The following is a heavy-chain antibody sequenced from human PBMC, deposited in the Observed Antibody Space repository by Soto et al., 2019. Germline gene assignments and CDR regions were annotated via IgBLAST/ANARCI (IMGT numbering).Heavy chain of an antibody. CDR3: ARVGFIRYSSSHYYYGMDV. J-gene: IGHJ6*02. V-gene: IGHV6-1*01. D-gene: IGHD6-19*01. CDR2: TYYRPKWYN. Sequence: SQTLSLTCAISGDSVSSNSAAWNWIRQSPSRGLEWLGRTYYRPKWYNDYAVSVKSRITINPDTSKNQFSLQLNSVTPEDTAVYYCARVGFIRYSSSHYYYGMDVWGQGTTVTVSS. CDR1: GDSVSSNSAA.